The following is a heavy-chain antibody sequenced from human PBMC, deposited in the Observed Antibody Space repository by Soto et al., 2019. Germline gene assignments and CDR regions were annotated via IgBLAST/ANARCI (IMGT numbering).Heavy chain of an antibody. D-gene: IGHD2-21*02. Sequence: SVKVSCKASGFTLTGHYIHWVRQAPGQRPEWMGWINAHNGDSIYAQKFQGRVTMTRDTSISTAYMEIRWLRFDDTAVYFCAGSTVLVTGSANFDFWAQGNLVAVSS. CDR2: INAHNGDS. V-gene: IGHV1-2*02. CDR1: GFTLTGHY. J-gene: IGHJ4*02. CDR3: AGSTVLVTGSANFDF.